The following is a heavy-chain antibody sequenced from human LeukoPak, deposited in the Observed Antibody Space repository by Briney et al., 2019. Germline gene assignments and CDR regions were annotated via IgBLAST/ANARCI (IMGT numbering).Heavy chain of an antibody. Sequence: TLSLTCTVSGDSISSGGYSWSWIRQPPGKGLEWIGYIYHIGYISQSGNIYQNPSLKSRVTISLDTSRNQFSLKLSSVTAADTAVYYCARSPLAFYHSSGYPRVWFDPWGQGTLVTVSS. CDR1: GDSISSGGYS. J-gene: IGHJ5*02. CDR3: ARSPLAFYHSSGYPRVWFDP. D-gene: IGHD3-22*01. V-gene: IGHV4-30-2*01. CDR2: ISQSGNI.